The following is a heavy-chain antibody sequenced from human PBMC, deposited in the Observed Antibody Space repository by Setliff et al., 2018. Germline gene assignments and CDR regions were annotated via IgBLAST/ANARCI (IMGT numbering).Heavy chain of an antibody. CDR1: GFTFSRYW. V-gene: IGHV3-7*03. J-gene: IGHJ6*02. CDR2: IKQDGSEK. D-gene: IGHD6-13*01. CDR3: AKDIGSSWYFGYYGMDV. Sequence: PGGSLRLSCAASGFTFSRYWMSWVRQAPGKGLEWVANIKQDGSEKYYVDSVKGRFTISRDNAKNSLYLQMNSLRTEDTALYYCAKDIGSSWYFGYYGMDVWGQGTTVTVSS.